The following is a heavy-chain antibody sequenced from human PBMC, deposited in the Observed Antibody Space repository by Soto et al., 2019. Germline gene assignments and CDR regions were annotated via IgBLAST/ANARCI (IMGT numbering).Heavy chain of an antibody. V-gene: IGHV4-34*01. CDR3: ARERRIFGVVPHPFDP. CDR2: INHSGST. CDR1: GGSFSGYY. J-gene: IGHJ5*02. Sequence: QVQLQQWGAGLLKPSETLSLTCAVYGGSFSGYYWSWIRQPPGKGLEWIGEINHSGSTNYNPSLKSRVTISVDTSKDQFSLKLSSVTAADTAVYYCARERRIFGVVPHPFDPWGQGTLVTVSS. D-gene: IGHD3-3*02.